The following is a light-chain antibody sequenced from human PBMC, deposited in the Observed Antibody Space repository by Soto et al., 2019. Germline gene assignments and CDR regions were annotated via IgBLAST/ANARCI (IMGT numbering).Light chain of an antibody. V-gene: IGKV1-13*02. Sequence: AIQLTQSPSSLSASVGDRVTITCRASQGIASALAWYQQRPGKTPKLLIFDASTLESGVPSRFSGSGSGIDFTLTISTLQPEDFAAYYCQQFNTYPWTFGQGTKVEIK. CDR3: QQFNTYPWT. CDR2: DAS. CDR1: QGIASA. J-gene: IGKJ1*01.